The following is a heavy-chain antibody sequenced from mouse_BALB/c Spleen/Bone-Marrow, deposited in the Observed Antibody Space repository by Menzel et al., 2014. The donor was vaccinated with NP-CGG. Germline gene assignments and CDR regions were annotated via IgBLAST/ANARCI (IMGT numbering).Heavy chain of an antibody. J-gene: IGHJ4*01. V-gene: IGHV1-82*01. D-gene: IGHD2-3*01. CDR3: ARSDGYRTMDY. CDR1: GYALSSSW. Sequence: VQLQQSGPELVKPGASVEISCKASGYALSSSWMNWVKQRPGQGLEWIGRIYPGDGDTNYNGKFKGKATLTADKSSSTAYMQLSSLTSVDSAVYFCARSDGYRTMDYWGQGTSVTVSS. CDR2: IYPGDGDT.